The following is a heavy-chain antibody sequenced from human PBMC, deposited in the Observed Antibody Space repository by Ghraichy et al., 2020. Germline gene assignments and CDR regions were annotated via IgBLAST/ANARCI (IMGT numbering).Heavy chain of an antibody. V-gene: IGHV1-2*02. D-gene: IGHD6-6*01. CDR3: ARTPGSLEYSSPYFDY. CDR2: INPNSGGT. J-gene: IGHJ4*02. CDR1: GYTFTGYY. Sequence: ASVKVSCKASGYTFTGYYMHWVRQAPGQGLEWMGWINPNSGGTNYAQKFQGRVTMTRDTSISTAYMELSRLRSDDTAVYYCARTPGSLEYSSPYFDYWGQGTLVTVSS.